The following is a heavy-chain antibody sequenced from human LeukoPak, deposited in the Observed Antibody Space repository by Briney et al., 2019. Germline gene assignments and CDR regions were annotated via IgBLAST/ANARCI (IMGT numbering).Heavy chain of an antibody. D-gene: IGHD3-10*01. CDR2: ISWNSGSI. CDR3: AKDRTYYYGSGSYLL. J-gene: IGHJ4*02. V-gene: IGHV3-9*01. Sequence: PGRSLRLSCAASGFTFDDYAMHWVRQAPGKGLEWVSGISWNSGSIGYADSVKGRFTISRDNAKNSLYLQMNSLRAEDTALYYCAKDRTYYYGSGSYLLWGQGTLVTVSS. CDR1: GFTFDDYA.